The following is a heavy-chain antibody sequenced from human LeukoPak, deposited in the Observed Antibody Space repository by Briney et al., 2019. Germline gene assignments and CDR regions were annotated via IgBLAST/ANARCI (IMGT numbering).Heavy chain of an antibody. CDR3: ARQPGGTAAFDI. CDR2: ISYTGGET. CDR1: GGSINLYY. D-gene: IGHD1-14*01. Sequence: SETLSLTCTVSGGSINLYYWSWIRQPPGKGLEWIGYISYTGGETNYNPSLKSRLTISVDTSKNQFSLMLASVTAADTAVYYCARQPGGTAAFDIWAQGTMVTVSS. V-gene: IGHV4-59*08. J-gene: IGHJ3*02.